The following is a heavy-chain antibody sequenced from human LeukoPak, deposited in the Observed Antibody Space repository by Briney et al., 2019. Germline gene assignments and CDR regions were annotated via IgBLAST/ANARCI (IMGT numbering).Heavy chain of an antibody. V-gene: IGHV5-51*01. CDR2: IYPGDSDT. CDR1: GSSFTSYW. Sequence: GESLQISCQGSGSSFTSYWIGWVRQLPGKGLEWMGIIYPGDSDTRYSPSFQGQVTISADKSISTAYLQWSSLKASDTAMHYCARGSLGSSGYPYYFDYCGQGTLVSASS. CDR3: ARGSLGSSGYPYYFDY. D-gene: IGHD3-22*01. J-gene: IGHJ4*02.